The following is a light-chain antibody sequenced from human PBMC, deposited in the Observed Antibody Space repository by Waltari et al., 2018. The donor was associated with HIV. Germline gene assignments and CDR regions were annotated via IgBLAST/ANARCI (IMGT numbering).Light chain of an antibody. V-gene: IGKV4-1*01. CDR3: QQYNSLPLT. CDR1: QSVLYSSSSKNC. J-gene: IGKJ3*01. CDR2: WAS. Sequence: DIVMTQSPDSLVVSLGERATINCKCSQSVLYSSSSKNCLAWYQQKPGQSPKLPIYWASTRESGVPDRFSGCGSRTDFTRTISSLQAEDVAAYYWQQYNSLPLTFGPGTKVDIK.